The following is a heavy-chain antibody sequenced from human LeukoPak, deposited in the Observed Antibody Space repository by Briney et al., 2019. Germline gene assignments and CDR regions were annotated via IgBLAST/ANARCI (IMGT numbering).Heavy chain of an antibody. V-gene: IGHV4-39*01. Sequence: SETLSLTCTVSGGSIRSSYYYWGWIRQPPGKGLEWIGSIYDSGSTYYNPSLKSRVTISVDTSKNQFSLKLSSVTAADTAVYYCARASVRAQDYWGQGTLVTVSS. J-gene: IGHJ4*02. CDR3: ARASVRAQDY. CDR2: IYDSGST. CDR1: GGSIRSSYYY. D-gene: IGHD5/OR15-5a*01.